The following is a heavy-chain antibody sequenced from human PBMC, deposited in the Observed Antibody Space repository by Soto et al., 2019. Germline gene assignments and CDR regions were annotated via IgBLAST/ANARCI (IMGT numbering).Heavy chain of an antibody. Sequence: QVQLVESGGGVVQPGTSLRLSCAASGFTLRSYTMHWVRQAPGKGLEWVAVISSDEATKYYADSVKGRSSISRDTSKNTLYLQMNSLRDEDTAVYYCARGVVKGSGSLPRLFDYWGQGTLATVSS. CDR2: ISSDEATK. D-gene: IGHD3-10*01. V-gene: IGHV3-30-3*01. CDR3: ARGVVKGSGSLPRLFDY. CDR1: GFTLRSYT. J-gene: IGHJ4*02.